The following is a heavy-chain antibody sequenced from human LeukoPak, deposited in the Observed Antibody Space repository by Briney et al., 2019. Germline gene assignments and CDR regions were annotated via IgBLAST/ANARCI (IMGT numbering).Heavy chain of an antibody. J-gene: IGHJ6*02. CDR1: GYTFTSYA. Sequence: ASVKVTCKASGYTFTSYAMDWVRQAPGQRLEWMGWIDAGNGNTKYSQKFQGRVTMTRNTSISTAYMKLSSLRSEDTAVYYCARVLFGVVPIHYYYYYGMDVWGQGTTVTVSS. V-gene: IGHV1-3*01. D-gene: IGHD3-3*01. CDR3: ARVLFGVVPIHYYYYYGMDV. CDR2: IDAGNGNT.